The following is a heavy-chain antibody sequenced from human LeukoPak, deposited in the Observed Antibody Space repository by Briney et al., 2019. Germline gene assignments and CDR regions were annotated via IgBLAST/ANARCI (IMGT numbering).Heavy chain of an antibody. V-gene: IGHV4-31*03. J-gene: IGHJ4*02. CDR2: IYYSGST. D-gene: IGHD1-26*01. CDR3: ARDVPSLAWGAEGYLDY. CDR1: GGSISSAGYY. Sequence: SETLSLTCTVSGGSISSAGYYWSWIRQHPGKGLEWIGYIYYSGSTYYNPSLKSRVTISVDTSKNQFSLKLSSVTAADTAVYYCARDVPSLAWGAEGYLDYWGQGTLVTVSS.